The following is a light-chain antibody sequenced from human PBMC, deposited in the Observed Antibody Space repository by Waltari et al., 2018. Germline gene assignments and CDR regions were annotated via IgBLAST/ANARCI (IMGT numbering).Light chain of an antibody. J-gene: IGLJ3*02. Sequence: QLVVTQSPSASAPLGASVKLTCTLTSGHSTFAIAWHQQQPGKGPRYLMSLNSDGSHSRGGGIPDRFSGSSSGAERYLTISSLESEDEADYYCETWDTAIHVFGGGTKLTVI. V-gene: IGLV4-69*01. CDR3: ETWDTAIHV. CDR2: LNSDGSH. CDR1: SGHSTFA.